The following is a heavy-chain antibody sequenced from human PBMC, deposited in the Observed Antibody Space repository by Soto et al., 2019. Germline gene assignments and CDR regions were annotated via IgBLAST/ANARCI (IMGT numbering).Heavy chain of an antibody. J-gene: IGHJ5*02. Sequence: EMQLVESGGGLVQPGGSLRLSCAASGFTFSTYSMNWVRQAPGKGLEWVSYISLRGTIYYADSVKGRFTISRDNAKNSLYLQMNSLRDEDTAVYYCARDNGMAGSFDPWGQGTLVTVSS. CDR3: ARDNGMAGSFDP. CDR2: ISLRGTI. D-gene: IGHD2-8*01. V-gene: IGHV3-48*02. CDR1: GFTFSTYS.